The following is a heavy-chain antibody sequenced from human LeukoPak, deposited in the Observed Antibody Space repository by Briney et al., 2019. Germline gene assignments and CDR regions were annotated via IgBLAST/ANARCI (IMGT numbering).Heavy chain of an antibody. CDR1: GGSFSGYY. CDR2: INHSGST. CDR3: ARGRWLWGSGSYLDY. J-gene: IGHJ4*02. Sequence: SETLSLTCAVYGGSFSGYYWGWIRQPPGKGLEWIGEINHSGSTNYNPSLKSRVTISVDTSKNQFSLKLSSVTAADTAVYYCARGRWLWGSGSYLDYWGQGTLVTVSS. V-gene: IGHV4-34*01. D-gene: IGHD3-10*01.